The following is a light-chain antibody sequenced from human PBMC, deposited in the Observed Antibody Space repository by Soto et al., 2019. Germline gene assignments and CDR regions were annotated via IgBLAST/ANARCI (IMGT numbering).Light chain of an antibody. CDR1: SSDVGGYNY. J-gene: IGLJ1*01. CDR3: ISYTSSRAYV. CDR2: EVS. V-gene: IGLV2-14*01. Sequence: QSALTQPASVSGSPGQSITISCTGTSSDVGGYNYVSWYQQQSGTAPKLMIHEVSNRPSGVSNRFSGSKSGNTASLTISGLQAEDEADYYCISYTSSRAYVFGIGTKLTV.